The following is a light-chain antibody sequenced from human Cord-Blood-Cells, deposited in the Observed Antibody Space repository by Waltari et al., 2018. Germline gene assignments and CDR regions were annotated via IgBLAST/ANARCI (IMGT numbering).Light chain of an antibody. J-gene: IGLJ2*01. CDR2: QDS. V-gene: IGLV3-1*01. CDR3: QAWDSSTAV. Sequence: SYELTQPPSVSVSPGQTASITCTRDKWGAKYACRYQQKPGQSPVLVIYQDSKRPSGIPERFSGSNSGNTATLTISGTQAMDEADYYCQAWDSSTAVFGGGTKLTVL. CDR1: KWGAKY.